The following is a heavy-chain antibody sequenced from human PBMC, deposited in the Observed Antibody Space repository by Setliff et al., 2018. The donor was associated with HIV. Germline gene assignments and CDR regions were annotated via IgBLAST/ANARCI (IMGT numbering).Heavy chain of an antibody. Sequence: ASVKVSCKASGYTFSTYYIHWVRQAPGQGLEWLAVINPGRGNTNYAQSFRGRVTVTRDTSIDTVYMELNSLRPEDTADYYCARGLRGVIKGRYYYMDVWGKGTTVTVSS. V-gene: IGHV1-46*01. CDR3: ARGLRGVIKGRYYYMDV. D-gene: IGHD3-10*01. J-gene: IGHJ6*03. CDR1: GYTFSTYY. CDR2: INPGRGNT.